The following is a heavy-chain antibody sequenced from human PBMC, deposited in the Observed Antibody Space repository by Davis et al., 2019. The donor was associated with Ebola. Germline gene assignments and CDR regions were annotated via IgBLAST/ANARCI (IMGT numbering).Heavy chain of an antibody. V-gene: IGHV1-69*13. J-gene: IGHJ4*02. Sequence: SVKVSCKASGDTFVSFAVSWVRQAPGQGLEWMGGIIPIFGTANYAQKFQGRVTITADESTSTAYMELSSLRSEDTAVYYCARGPTDPSGGWGQGTLVTVSS. CDR1: GDTFVSFA. CDR2: IIPIFGTA. D-gene: IGHD3-16*01. CDR3: ARGPTDPSGG.